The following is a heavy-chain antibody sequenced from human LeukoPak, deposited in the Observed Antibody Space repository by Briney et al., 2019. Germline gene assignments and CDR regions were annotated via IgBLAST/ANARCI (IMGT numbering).Heavy chain of an antibody. D-gene: IGHD3-22*01. CDR1: GYSISSGYY. CDR3: AREVYYDSSGYSKGGYYFDY. J-gene: IGHJ4*02. CDR2: IYHSGST. Sequence: PSETLSLTCTVSGYSISSGYYWGWIRQPPGKGLEWIGSIYHSGSTYYNPSLKSRVTISVDTSKNQFSLKLSSVTAADTAVYYCAREVYYDSSGYSKGGYYFDYWGQGTLVTVSS. V-gene: IGHV4-38-2*02.